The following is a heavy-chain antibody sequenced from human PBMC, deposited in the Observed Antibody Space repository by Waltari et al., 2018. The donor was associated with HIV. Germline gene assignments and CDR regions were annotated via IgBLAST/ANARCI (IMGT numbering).Heavy chain of an antibody. CDR1: GYTFSNYG. CDR3: ARDQAPISVYDSEYFDS. CDR2: LTMVT. J-gene: IGHJ4*02. D-gene: IGHD5-12*01. Sequence: QIQLVQSGPEIKKPGASVRVSCTASGYTFSNYGITWVRTAPGQGLALTMVTQTMHRTSRAESPTTDSSTSTAYMELRSLTSDDTAVYYCARDQAPISVYDSEYFDSWGQGTLVTVSS. V-gene: IGHV1-18*01.